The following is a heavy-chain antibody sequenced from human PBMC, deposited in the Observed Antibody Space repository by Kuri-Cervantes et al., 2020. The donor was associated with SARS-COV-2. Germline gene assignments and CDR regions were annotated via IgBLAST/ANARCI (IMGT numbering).Heavy chain of an antibody. CDR3: ARIRKQQLRVGFAFDI. D-gene: IGHD6-13*01. CDR2: IDHSGST. J-gene: IGHJ3*02. V-gene: IGHV4-39*07. Sequence: SETLSLTCTVSGGSISSSSYYWGWIRQPPGKGLEWIGEIDHSGSTNYNPSLKRRVTISVDTSKNQFSLKLSSVTAADTAVYYCARIRKQQLRVGFAFDIWGQGTMVTVSS. CDR1: GGSISSSSYY.